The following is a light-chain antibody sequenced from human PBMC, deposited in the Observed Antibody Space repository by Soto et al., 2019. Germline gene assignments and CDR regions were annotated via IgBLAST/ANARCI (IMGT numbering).Light chain of an antibody. J-gene: IGKJ2*02. Sequence: IVLTQSPVTLSLSPGERATLSCGASQTVSSGYLAWYQQRPGLAPRLLIYDASSRATGIPDRFSGSGSETDFSLPISRLEPEDFAVYYCQQYSSSPCSFGQGTKLEIK. CDR2: DAS. CDR3: QQYSSSPCS. CDR1: QTVSSGY. V-gene: IGKV3D-20*01.